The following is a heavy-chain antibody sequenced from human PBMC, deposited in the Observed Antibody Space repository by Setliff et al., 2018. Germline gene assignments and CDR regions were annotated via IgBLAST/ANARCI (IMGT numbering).Heavy chain of an antibody. D-gene: IGHD6-6*01. Sequence: VKVSCKASGDSFSNYAISWVRQAPGQGLEWMGGTIPMFGTTEYAQKFQGRLTIITDESTNTAFMQLSSLRSDDTAVYYCVREGVDRRSSTDYRYYMDVWGKGTTVTVSS. V-gene: IGHV1-69*05. CDR3: VREGVDRRSSTDYRYYMDV. CDR2: TIPMFGTT. CDR1: GDSFSNYA. J-gene: IGHJ6*03.